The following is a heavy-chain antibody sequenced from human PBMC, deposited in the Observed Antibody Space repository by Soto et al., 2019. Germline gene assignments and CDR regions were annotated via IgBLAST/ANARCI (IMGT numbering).Heavy chain of an antibody. CDR2: IYSGGST. Sequence: EVQLVESGGDLVQPGGSLRVSCAASGFTVSGNYMNWVRQAPGKGLEWVSVIYSGGSTYYADSVKGRFTISRNNSKNTLYLQMNSLRAEDTAVYYCARGAGGDCSTTSCPNYFDYWGQGTLVTVSS. CDR1: GFTVSGNY. D-gene: IGHD2-2*01. V-gene: IGHV3-66*01. CDR3: ARGAGGDCSTTSCPNYFDY. J-gene: IGHJ4*02.